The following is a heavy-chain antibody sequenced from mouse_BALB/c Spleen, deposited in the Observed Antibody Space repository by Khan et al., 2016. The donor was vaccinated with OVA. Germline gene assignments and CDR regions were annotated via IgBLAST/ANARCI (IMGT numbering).Heavy chain of an antibody. CDR3: VRDGAYHRNDGWFAY. J-gene: IGHJ3*01. V-gene: IGHV1-4*01. D-gene: IGHD2-14*01. CDR1: GYTFTSYT. Sequence: QVQLKQSGAELARPVASVKMSCKASGYTFTSYTIHWIKKRPGQGLEWIGYINPSNGYTNYNQKFKDKATLTTDKSSTTAYLQLSSLTSDDSAVYNCVRDGAYHRNDGWFAYWGQGTLVTVSA. CDR2: INPSNGYT.